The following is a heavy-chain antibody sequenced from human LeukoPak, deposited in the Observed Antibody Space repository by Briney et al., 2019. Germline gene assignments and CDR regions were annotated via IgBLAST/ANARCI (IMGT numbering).Heavy chain of an antibody. Sequence: SETLSLTCAVYGGSFSGYYWSWIRQPPGKGLEWIGEINHSGSTNYNPSLKSRVTISVDTSKNQFSLKLSSVTAADTAVYYCASFRSHYYGSGSYYGVGFYYGMDVWGQGTTVTVSS. D-gene: IGHD3-10*01. CDR1: GGSFSGYY. V-gene: IGHV4-34*01. CDR2: INHSGST. CDR3: ASFRSHYYGSGSYYGVGFYYGMDV. J-gene: IGHJ6*02.